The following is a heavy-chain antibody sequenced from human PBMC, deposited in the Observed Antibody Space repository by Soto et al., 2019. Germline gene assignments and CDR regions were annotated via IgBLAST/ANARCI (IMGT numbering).Heavy chain of an antibody. J-gene: IGHJ4*02. CDR2: IFPNVGTA. D-gene: IGHD6-19*01. V-gene: IGHV1-69*01. Sequence: QVHLEQSGAEVRKPGTSVKVSCKAYGGSFSTNEIDWVRQAPGHGLEWMGRIFPNVGTADYAQKFQGRLTIIADESTTTVYMDLSRLTSADTAVYFCARARYSSRWGTFDSWGQGTQVAVSS. CDR3: ARARYSSRWGTFDS. CDR1: GGSFSTNE.